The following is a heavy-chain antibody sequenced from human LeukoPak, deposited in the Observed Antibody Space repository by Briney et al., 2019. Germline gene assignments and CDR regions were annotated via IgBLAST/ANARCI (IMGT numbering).Heavy chain of an antibody. Sequence: SETLSLTCTVSGASISSYYWAWIRQPPGKGLEWIGYTYYAGDTYYNPSLRSRVIISLDTSKNQFSLNLNSATAADTAVYFCARERGPNCNKDCLFDPWGQGTLVTVSS. V-gene: IGHV4-59*01. CDR1: GASISSYY. CDR2: TYYAGDT. CDR3: ARERGPNCNKDCLFDP. J-gene: IGHJ5*02. D-gene: IGHD2/OR15-2a*01.